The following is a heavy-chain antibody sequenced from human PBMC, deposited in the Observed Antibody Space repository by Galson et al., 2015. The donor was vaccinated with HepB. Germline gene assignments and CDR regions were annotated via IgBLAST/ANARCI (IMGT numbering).Heavy chain of an antibody. D-gene: IGHD6-13*01. J-gene: IGHJ4*02. CDR2: INPNSGGT. CDR1: GYTFTGYY. CDR3: ARENEAWGQGIAAAGTLKYDY. Sequence: SVKVSCKASGYTFTGYYMHWVRQAPGQGLEWMGWINPNSGGTNYAQKFQGRVTMTRDTSISTAYMELSRLRSDDTAVYYCARENEAWGQGIAAAGTLKYDYWGQGTLVTVSS. V-gene: IGHV1-2*02.